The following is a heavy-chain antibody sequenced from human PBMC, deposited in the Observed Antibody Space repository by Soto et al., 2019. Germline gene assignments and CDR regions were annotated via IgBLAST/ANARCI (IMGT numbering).Heavy chain of an antibody. J-gene: IGHJ4*02. D-gene: IGHD6-13*01. Sequence: QVQLVESGGGVVQPGRSLRLSCAASGFTFSSYAMHWVRQAPGKGLEWVAVISYDGSNKYYADYVKGRFTISRDNSKNTLYLQMNSLRAEDTAVYYCARELDSAAGTVYFDYWGQGTLVTVSS. V-gene: IGHV3-30-3*01. CDR1: GFTFSSYA. CDR2: ISYDGSNK. CDR3: ARELDSAAGTVYFDY.